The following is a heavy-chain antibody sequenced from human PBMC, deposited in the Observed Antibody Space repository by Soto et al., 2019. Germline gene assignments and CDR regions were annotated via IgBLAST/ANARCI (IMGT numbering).Heavy chain of an antibody. J-gene: IGHJ5*01. Sequence: PGGSLTLSCAASGFKFSSYAMSWVRQAPGKGLEWVSLISATGGGTYYADSVKGRFTISRDNSDNTLYLQLHSLRAEDTAVYYCAKDRRAGGNTAFYFDFWGQGAQVTVSS. CDR1: GFKFSSYA. D-gene: IGHD3-16*01. CDR2: ISATGGGT. V-gene: IGHV3-23*01. CDR3: AKDRRAGGNTAFYFDF.